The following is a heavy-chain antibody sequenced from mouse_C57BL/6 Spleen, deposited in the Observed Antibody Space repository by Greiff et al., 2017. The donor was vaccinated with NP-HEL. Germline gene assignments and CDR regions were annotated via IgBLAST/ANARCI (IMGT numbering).Heavy chain of an antibody. J-gene: IGHJ3*01. V-gene: IGHV1-61*01. Sequence: QVHVKQSGAELVRPGSSVKLSCKASGYTFTSYWMDWVKQRPGQGLEWIGNIYPSDSETHYNQKFKDKATLTVDKSSSTAYMQLSSLTSEDSAVYYCARSDDYDSTWFAYWGQGTLVTVSA. CDR1: GYTFTSYW. CDR2: IYPSDSET. CDR3: ARSDDYDSTWFAY. D-gene: IGHD2-4*01.